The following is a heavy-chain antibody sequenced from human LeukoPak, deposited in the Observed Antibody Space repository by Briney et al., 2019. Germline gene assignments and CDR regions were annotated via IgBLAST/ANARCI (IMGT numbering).Heavy chain of an antibody. J-gene: IGHJ4*02. V-gene: IGHV3-30*02. CDR2: ILYDGTNK. CDR1: GFTFSSFG. Sequence: GGSLRLSCAASGFTFSSFGMHWVRQAPGQGLEWVAFILYDGTNKYYADSVKGRFTISRDNSKNTLSLQMNSLRVEDTAVYYCARDLAWGAFDYWGQGTLVTVSS. CDR3: ARDLAWGAFDY. D-gene: IGHD7-27*01.